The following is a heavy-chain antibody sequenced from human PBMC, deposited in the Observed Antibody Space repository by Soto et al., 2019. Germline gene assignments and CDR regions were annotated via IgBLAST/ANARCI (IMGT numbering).Heavy chain of an antibody. CDR1: SGSISTGNW. Sequence: QVELQESGPRLVKSSGTLSLTCEVSSGSISTGNWCSWVRQPPGKRLEWIGEIYYTGATNYNPSLKSRATMTIGKSKDHFSLILTSATAADTAVYYWARFSSSGGGWMYYFDFWGQGILVSVSS. CDR2: IYYTGAT. CDR3: ARFSSSGGGWMYYFDF. V-gene: IGHV4-4*02. D-gene: IGHD2-2*03. J-gene: IGHJ4*02.